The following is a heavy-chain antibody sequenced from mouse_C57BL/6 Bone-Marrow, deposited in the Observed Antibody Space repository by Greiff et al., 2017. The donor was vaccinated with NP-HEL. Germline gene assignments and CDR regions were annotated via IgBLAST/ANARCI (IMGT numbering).Heavy chain of an antibody. D-gene: IGHD1-1*01. CDR3: ARHEDDYYGSSPYYCDY. J-gene: IGHJ2*01. Sequence: QVQLQQSGAELVKPGASVKLSCKASGYTFTEYTIHWVKQRSGQGLEWIGWFYPGSGSIKYNEKFKDKATLTADKSSSTVYMELSRLTSEDSAVYFCARHEDDYYGSSPYYCDYWGQGTTLTVSS. CDR2: FYPGSGSI. CDR1: GYTFTEYT. V-gene: IGHV1-62-2*01.